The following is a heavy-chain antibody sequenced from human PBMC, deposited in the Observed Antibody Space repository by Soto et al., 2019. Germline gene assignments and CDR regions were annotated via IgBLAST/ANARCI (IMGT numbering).Heavy chain of an antibody. D-gene: IGHD6-19*01. CDR1: GFTLSNYA. Sequence: GGSLRLSCGVSGFTLSNYAMSWVRQASGKGLEWVSTISVSGMNTFYADSVRGRFTISRDSSNNTLFLQMNSLRPEDTALYYCAKRAGRVYHYFDYWGQGTLVTVS. CDR3: AKRAGRVYHYFDY. J-gene: IGHJ4*02. V-gene: IGHV3-23*01. CDR2: ISVSGMNT.